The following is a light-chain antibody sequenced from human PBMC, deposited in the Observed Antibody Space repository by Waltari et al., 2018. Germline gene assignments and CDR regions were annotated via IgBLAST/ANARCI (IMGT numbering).Light chain of an antibody. CDR2: DAL. CDR1: QSLNIAY. Sequence: EIVLTQSPGTLSLSPGERATLSCRASQSLNIAYVAWYQQKSGQSPRLLIYDALYRAPDIPDRFSGSGSGTDFTLTISRLEPEDFAIYYCQQYDTSPATFGQGTRLEIK. V-gene: IGKV3-20*01. CDR3: QQYDTSPAT. J-gene: IGKJ2*01.